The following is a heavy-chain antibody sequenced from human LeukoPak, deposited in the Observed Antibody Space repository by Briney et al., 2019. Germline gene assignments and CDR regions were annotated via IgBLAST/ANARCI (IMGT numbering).Heavy chain of an antibody. CDR1: GYTFTSYG. D-gene: IGHD1-26*01. J-gene: IGHJ4*02. Sequence: VASVKVSCKASGYTFTSYGISWVRHARGQGLEWMGCISAYNGNTNYAQKLQGRVTMTTDTSTSTAYMELRSLRSDDTAVYYCARAPIRSYLGYYFDYWGQGTLVTVSS. CDR3: ARAPIRSYLGYYFDY. V-gene: IGHV1-18*01. CDR2: ISAYNGNT.